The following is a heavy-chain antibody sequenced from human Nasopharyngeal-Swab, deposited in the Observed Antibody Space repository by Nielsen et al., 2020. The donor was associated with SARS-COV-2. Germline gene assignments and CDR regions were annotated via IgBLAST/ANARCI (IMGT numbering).Heavy chain of an antibody. V-gene: IGHV4-39*02. D-gene: IGHD1-1*01. Sequence: ESLKISCTVSGGSISSSSYYWGWIRQPPGKGLEWIGSIYYSGSTYYNPSLKSRVTISVDTSRNHFSLKLRSVTGADTAVYYCACHRTASFYYWGQGTLVTVSS. J-gene: IGHJ4*02. CDR3: ACHRTASFYY. CDR1: GGSISSSSYY. CDR2: IYYSGST.